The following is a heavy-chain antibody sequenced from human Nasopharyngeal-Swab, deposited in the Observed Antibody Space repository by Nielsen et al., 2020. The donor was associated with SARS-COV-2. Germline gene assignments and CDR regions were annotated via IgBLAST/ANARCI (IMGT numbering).Heavy chain of an antibody. CDR2: ISGSGGST. CDR1: GFTFSSYA. V-gene: IGHV3-23*01. Sequence: ESLKISCAASGFTFSSYAMSWVRQAPGKGPEWVSAISGSGGSTYYADSVKGRFTISRDNSKNTLYLQMNSLRAEDTAVYYCARWSGYYYYYGMDVWGQGTTVTVSS. CDR3: ARWSGYYYYYGMDV. D-gene: IGHD3-3*01. J-gene: IGHJ6*02.